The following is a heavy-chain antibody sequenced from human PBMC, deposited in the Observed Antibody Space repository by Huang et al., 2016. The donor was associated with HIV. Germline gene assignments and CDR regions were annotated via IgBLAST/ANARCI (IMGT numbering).Heavy chain of an antibody. V-gene: IGHV3-7*01. Sequence: QLMEAGGGLVRPGGSLRLSCGVSGFPLDGFWMSWVRQAPGKGLEWVANINQDGSDAYYVEAVRGRFTISRDNSKNSLYLQMNGLTDEDTAVYYCARDDPEYSNYLDFWGPGTLVTV. D-gene: IGHD5-12*01. CDR3: ARDDPEYSNYLDF. CDR1: GFPLDGFW. CDR2: INQDGSDA. J-gene: IGHJ4*02.